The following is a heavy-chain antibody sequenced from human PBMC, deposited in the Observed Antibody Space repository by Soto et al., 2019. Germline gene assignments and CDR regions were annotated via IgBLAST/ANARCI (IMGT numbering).Heavy chain of an antibody. CDR2: INHSGST. Sequence: SETLSLTCAVYGGSFSGYYWSWIRQPPGKGLEWIGEINHSGSTNYNPSLKSRVTISVETSKNQFSLKLSSVTAADTAVYYCARGIEEYCSGGSCYYFDYWGQGTLVTVSS. CDR1: GGSFSGYY. J-gene: IGHJ4*02. CDR3: ARGIEEYCSGGSCYYFDY. V-gene: IGHV4-34*01. D-gene: IGHD2-15*01.